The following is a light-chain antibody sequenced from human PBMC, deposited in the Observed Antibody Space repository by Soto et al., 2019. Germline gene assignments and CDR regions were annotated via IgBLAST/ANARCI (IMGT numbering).Light chain of an antibody. CDR2: GAS. CDR3: QLYGSSPPYT. Sequence: EIVLTQSPGTLSLSPGERATLSCRASQSSTSSNLAWYQQKPGQAPRLRIYGASSRATGIPDRFSGSGSATDFTLTISRLEPEDFAVYYCQLYGSSPPYTFGQGTKLEIK. V-gene: IGKV3-20*01. J-gene: IGKJ2*01. CDR1: QSSTSSN.